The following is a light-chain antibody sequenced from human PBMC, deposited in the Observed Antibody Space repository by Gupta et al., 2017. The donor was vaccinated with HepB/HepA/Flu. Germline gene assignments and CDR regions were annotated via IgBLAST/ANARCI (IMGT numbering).Light chain of an antibody. CDR3: CSYAGSYLWV. Sequence: QSALTQPRSVSGSPGPSVIISCTGTSSDVGGYNYVSWYQQHPGKAPKLMIYDVSKRPSGVPDRFPGSKSGNTASLTISGLQAEDEADYYCCSYAGSYLWVFGGGTKLTVL. CDR2: DVS. J-gene: IGLJ3*02. CDR1: SSDVGGYNY. V-gene: IGLV2-11*01.